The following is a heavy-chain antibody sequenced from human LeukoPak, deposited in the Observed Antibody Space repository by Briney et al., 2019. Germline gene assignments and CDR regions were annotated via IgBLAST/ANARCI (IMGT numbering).Heavy chain of an antibody. V-gene: IGHV1-18*01. CDR1: GYTFTSYG. D-gene: IGHD1-26*01. J-gene: IGHJ5*02. Sequence: ASVKVSCKASGYTFTSYGISWVRQAPGQGLEWMGWISAYNGNTNYAQKLQGRVTKTTDTSTSTAYMELRSLRSDDTAMYYCARDRGIVGAPLTRFDPWGQGTLVTVSS. CDR2: ISAYNGNT. CDR3: ARDRGIVGAPLTRFDP.